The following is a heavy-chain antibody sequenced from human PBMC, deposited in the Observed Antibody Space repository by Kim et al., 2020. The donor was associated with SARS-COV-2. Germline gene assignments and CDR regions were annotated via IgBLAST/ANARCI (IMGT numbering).Heavy chain of an antibody. CDR1: GYTFTSYG. Sequence: ASVKVSCKASGYTFTSYGISWVRQAPGQGLEWMGWISAYNGNTNYAQKLQGRVTMTTDTSTSTAYMELRSLRSDDTAVYYCARVLSWVVVPAAGDYWGQGTLVTVSS. D-gene: IGHD2-2*01. CDR2: ISAYNGNT. CDR3: ARVLSWVVVPAAGDY. V-gene: IGHV1-18*01. J-gene: IGHJ4*02.